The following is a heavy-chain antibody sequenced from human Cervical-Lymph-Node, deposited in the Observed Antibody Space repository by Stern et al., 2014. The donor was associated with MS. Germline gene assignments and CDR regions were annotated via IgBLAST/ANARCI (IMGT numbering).Heavy chain of an antibody. V-gene: IGHV3-7*01. CDR2: IRQDGYDK. Sequence: EVQLVESGGGLVQPGGSLRLSCVASGFSFGTSWMSWVRQPPGRGLEWVANIRQDGYDKFYMDSVKGRFTISRDNARNSLYLQMNSLTVADTAVYYCARDRRAFLDYWGQGTHVAVSS. CDR3: ARDRRAFLDY. CDR1: GFSFGTSW. D-gene: IGHD2/OR15-2a*01. J-gene: IGHJ4*02.